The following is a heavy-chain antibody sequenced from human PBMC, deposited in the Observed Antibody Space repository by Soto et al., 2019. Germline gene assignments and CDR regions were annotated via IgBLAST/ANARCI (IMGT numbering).Heavy chain of an antibody. Sequence: QLQLQESGPGLVKPSETLSLTCTVSGGSTSSSSYYWGWIRQPPGKGLEWIGIIYYSGSTYYNPSLKSRVTISVDTSKNQFSLKRSSVSATDTAVYYCATSNWFDPWGQGTLVTVSS. CDR1: GGSTSSSSYY. V-gene: IGHV4-39*01. CDR3: ATSNWFDP. CDR2: IYYSGST. J-gene: IGHJ5*02.